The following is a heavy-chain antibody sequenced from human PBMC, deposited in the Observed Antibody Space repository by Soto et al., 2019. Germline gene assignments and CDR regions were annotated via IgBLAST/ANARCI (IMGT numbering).Heavy chain of an antibody. Sequence: SETLSLTCTVSGGSISSSSYYWGWIRQPPGKGLEWIGSIYYSGSTYYNPSLKSRVTISVDTSKNQFSLKLSSVTAADTAVYYFARIPETAYLDYWGQGTLVTGSS. CDR1: GGSISSSSYY. J-gene: IGHJ4*02. CDR3: ARIPETAYLDY. D-gene: IGHD5-18*01. V-gene: IGHV4-39*01. CDR2: IYYSGST.